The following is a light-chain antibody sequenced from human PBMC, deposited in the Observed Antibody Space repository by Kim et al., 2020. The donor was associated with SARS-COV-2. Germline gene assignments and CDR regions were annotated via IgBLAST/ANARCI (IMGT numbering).Light chain of an antibody. Sequence: SSELTQDPAVSVAVGQTVRITCQGDSLRSYYATWYQQKPRQAPVLVIYGRNNRPSGIPDRFSGSASGNTASLTISGAQAEDEADFYCQSRDSGGNVVFGGGTQLTVL. V-gene: IGLV3-19*01. CDR2: GRN. CDR3: QSRDSGGNVV. J-gene: IGLJ2*01. CDR1: SLRSYY.